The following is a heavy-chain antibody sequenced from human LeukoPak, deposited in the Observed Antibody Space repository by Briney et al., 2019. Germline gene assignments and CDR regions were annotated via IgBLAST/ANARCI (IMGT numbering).Heavy chain of an antibody. CDR3: ARGIAVAGYFDY. J-gene: IGHJ4*02. CDR1: GGSFSGYY. CDR2: INHSGST. Sequence: SWETLSLTCAVYGGSFSGYYWSWIRQPPGKGLEWIGEINHSGSTDYNPSLKSRVTISVDTSKNQFSLKLSSVTAADTAVYYCARGIAVAGYFDYWGQGTLVTVSS. D-gene: IGHD6-19*01. V-gene: IGHV4-34*01.